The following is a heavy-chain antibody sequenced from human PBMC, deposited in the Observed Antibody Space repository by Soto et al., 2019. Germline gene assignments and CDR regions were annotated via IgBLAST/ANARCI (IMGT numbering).Heavy chain of an antibody. D-gene: IGHD2-2*01. CDR3: ARKYCGSARCFFPGGY. V-gene: IGHV3-33*01. CDR1: GFTFSNFG. Sequence: QVQLVESGGGVVQPGRSLRLSCAASGFTFSNFGMHWVRQAPGKGLEWVAVIWDDGSNKYYADSVKGRFTISRDNSRSTLYLQMNSLRAEDTAVYYCARKYCGSARCFFPGGYWGQGTLVTVSS. CDR2: IWDDGSNK. J-gene: IGHJ4*02.